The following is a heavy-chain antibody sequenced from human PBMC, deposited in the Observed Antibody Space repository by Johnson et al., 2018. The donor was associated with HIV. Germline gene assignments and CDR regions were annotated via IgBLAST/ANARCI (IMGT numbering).Heavy chain of an antibody. V-gene: IGHV3-53*01. J-gene: IGHJ3*02. CDR1: GFTVSSNY. Sequence: MQLVESGGGLIQPGGSLRLSCAASGFTVSSNYMSWVRQAPGKGLEWVSVIYSGGSTYYADSVKGRFTISRYNSKNTLYLQMYSLRAEDTAVYYCARETGYSSSWHAFDIWGQGTIVTVSS. D-gene: IGHD6-13*01. CDR3: ARETGYSSSWHAFDI. CDR2: IYSGGST.